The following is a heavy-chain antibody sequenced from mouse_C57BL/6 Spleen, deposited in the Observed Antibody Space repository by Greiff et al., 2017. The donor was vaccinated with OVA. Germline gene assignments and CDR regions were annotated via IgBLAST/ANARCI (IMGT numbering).Heavy chain of an antibody. J-gene: IGHJ2*01. Sequence: QVQLKESGPELVKPGASVKISCKASGYAFSSSWMNWVKQRPGQGLEWIGRIYPGDGDTNYNGKFKGKATLTADKSSSTAYMQLSSLTSEDSAVYFCANGYFDYWGQGTTLTVSS. CDR2: IYPGDGDT. CDR3: ANGYFDY. V-gene: IGHV1-82*01. CDR1: GYAFSSSW.